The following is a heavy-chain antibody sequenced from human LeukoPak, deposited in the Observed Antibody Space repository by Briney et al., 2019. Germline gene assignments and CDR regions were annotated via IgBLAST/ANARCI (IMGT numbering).Heavy chain of an antibody. Sequence: PGGSLRLSCAVSGFTFNSHWMHWVRQAPGKGLVWVSRINNDGSTTTYADSVRGRFTISRDNAKNTLFLQMNSLRAEDTAVYYCVRDRPHNWFDPWGEGTLVTVSS. V-gene: IGHV3-74*01. CDR3: VRDRPHNWFDP. CDR1: GFTFNSHW. D-gene: IGHD6-6*01. J-gene: IGHJ5*02. CDR2: INNDGSTT.